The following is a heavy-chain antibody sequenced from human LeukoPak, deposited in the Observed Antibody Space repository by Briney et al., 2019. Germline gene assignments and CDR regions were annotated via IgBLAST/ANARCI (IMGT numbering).Heavy chain of an antibody. V-gene: IGHV3-7*01. CDR1: GFTFSAYW. D-gene: IGHD3-3*01. CDR3: ARRASYYDFWSGYDLYYYGMDV. J-gene: IGHJ6*02. CDR2: IKQDGSDK. Sequence: PGGSLRLSCAASGFTFSAYWMSWVRQAPGKGLEWVANIKQDGSDKFYVDSVKGRFTISKDNAKNSVYLQMNSLRAEDTAVYYCARRASYYDFWSGYDLYYYGMDVWGQGTTVTVSS.